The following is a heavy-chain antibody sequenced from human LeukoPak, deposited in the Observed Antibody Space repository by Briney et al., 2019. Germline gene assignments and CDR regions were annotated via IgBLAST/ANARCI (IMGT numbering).Heavy chain of an antibody. D-gene: IGHD2-2*01. Sequence: GGSLRLSCAASGFTVSSNYMSWVRQAPGKGLEWVSVIYSGGSTYYADSVKGRFTISRDNSKNTLYLQMNSLRAEDTAVYYCASNIVVVPAATLDAFDIWGQGQWSPSLQ. V-gene: IGHV3-53*01. CDR2: IYSGGST. CDR1: GFTVSSNY. J-gene: IGHJ3*02. CDR3: ASNIVVVPAATLDAFDI.